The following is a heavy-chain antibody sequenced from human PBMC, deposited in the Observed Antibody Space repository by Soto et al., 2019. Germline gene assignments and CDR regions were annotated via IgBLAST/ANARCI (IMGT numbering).Heavy chain of an antibody. CDR1: GFTFSSYA. CDR3: ARTIVGATLHAVDI. J-gene: IGHJ3*02. D-gene: IGHD1-26*01. V-gene: IGHV3-23*01. CDR2: FSGSGHIT. Sequence: EVQLLESGGGFVQPGGSLRLSCAASGFTFSSYAMNWVRQAPGKGLEWVSTFSGSGHITYYADSVKGRFTISRDNSKNTLYLQLNSLRAEDTAVYYYARTIVGATLHAVDIWGQGTMVSVSS.